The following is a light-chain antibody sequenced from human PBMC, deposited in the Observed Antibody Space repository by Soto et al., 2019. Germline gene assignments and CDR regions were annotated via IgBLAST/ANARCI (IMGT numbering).Light chain of an antibody. V-gene: IGKV1-5*01. Sequence: DIQMTQSPSTLSASVGDRVSITCRAGEGISSWLAWYQQKPGKAPKLLIYDASSLESGVPSRFSGSGSGTEFTLTISSLQPDDFATYYCQQYNSYPWTFGQGTKVDIK. CDR1: EGISSW. CDR2: DAS. CDR3: QQYNSYPWT. J-gene: IGKJ1*01.